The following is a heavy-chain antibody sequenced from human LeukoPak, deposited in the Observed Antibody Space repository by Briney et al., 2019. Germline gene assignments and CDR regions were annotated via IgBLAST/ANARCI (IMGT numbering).Heavy chain of an antibody. J-gene: IGHJ5*02. Sequence: SETLSLTCTVSGYSISSGYYWRWIRQPPGKGLEWIGSIYHSGSTYYNPSLKSRVTISVDTSKNQFSLKLSSVTAADTAVYYCARVGVAAAENWFDPWGQGTLVTVSS. CDR2: IYHSGST. CDR3: ARVGVAAAENWFDP. V-gene: IGHV4-38-2*02. CDR1: GYSISSGYY. D-gene: IGHD6-13*01.